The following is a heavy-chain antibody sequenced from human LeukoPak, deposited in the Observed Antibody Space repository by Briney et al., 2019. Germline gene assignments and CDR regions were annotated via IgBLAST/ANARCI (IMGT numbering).Heavy chain of an antibody. CDR3: ARGGYYDARVDY. Sequence: SETLSLTCTVSGGSISSSSYYWGWIRQPPGKGLEWIGSIYYSGSTYYNPSLKSRVTISVDTSKNQFSLKLSSVTAADTAVYYCARGGYYDARVDYWGQGTLVTVSS. CDR2: IYYSGST. J-gene: IGHJ4*02. D-gene: IGHD3-22*01. V-gene: IGHV4-39*07. CDR1: GGSISSSSYY.